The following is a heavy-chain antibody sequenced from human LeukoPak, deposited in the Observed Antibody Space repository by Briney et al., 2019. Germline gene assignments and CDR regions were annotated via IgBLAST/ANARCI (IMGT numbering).Heavy chain of an antibody. CDR2: ISGSSSFT. Sequence: PGGSLRLSCAASGFTFSDYYMSWIRQAPGKGLEWVSYISGSSSFTKYADSVKGRFTISRDNAKNSLYLQMSSLRAEDTAVYYCAKDLEVRGPTIGWFDPWGQGTLVTVSS. J-gene: IGHJ5*02. V-gene: IGHV3-11*05. D-gene: IGHD3-10*01. CDR1: GFTFSDYY. CDR3: AKDLEVRGPTIGWFDP.